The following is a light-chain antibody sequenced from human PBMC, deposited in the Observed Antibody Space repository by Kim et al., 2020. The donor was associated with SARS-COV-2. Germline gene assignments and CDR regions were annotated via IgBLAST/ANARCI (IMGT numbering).Light chain of an antibody. CDR1: NSDGGGDNY. Sequence: GQCTTSSTRATNSDGGGDNYASWNQQHPGKAPKLLIYDVSKRPSGVSDRFSGSKSGNTASLTISGLQAEDESDYYCSSYTSSSTFVFGGGTQLTVL. CDR2: DVS. CDR3: SSYTSSSTFV. V-gene: IGLV2-14*04. J-gene: IGLJ3*02.